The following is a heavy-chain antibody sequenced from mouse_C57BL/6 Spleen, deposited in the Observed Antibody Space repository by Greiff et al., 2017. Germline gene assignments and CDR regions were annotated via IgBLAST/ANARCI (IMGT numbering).Heavy chain of an antibody. CDR2: IYPGDGDT. Sequence: VQLQQSGPELVKPGASVKISCKASGYAFSSSWMNWVKQRPGKGLEWIGRIYPGDGDTNYNGKFKGKATLTADKSSSTAYMQLSSLTSEDSAVYFCARDYYYGSSYHWYFDVWGTGTTVTVSS. CDR1: GYAFSSSW. D-gene: IGHD1-1*01. V-gene: IGHV1-82*01. J-gene: IGHJ1*03. CDR3: ARDYYYGSSYHWYFDV.